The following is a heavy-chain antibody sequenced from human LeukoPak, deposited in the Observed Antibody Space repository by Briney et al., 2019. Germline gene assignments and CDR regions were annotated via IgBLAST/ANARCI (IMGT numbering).Heavy chain of an antibody. CDR1: GGSISSGDYY. CDR2: IYYSGST. CDR3: ARALSSNIVVEDDYYMDV. J-gene: IGHJ6*03. D-gene: IGHD2-2*01. Sequence: SETLSLTCTVSGGSISSGDYYWSWIRQPPGKGLEWIGYIYYSGSTYYNPSLKSRVTISVDTSKNQFSLKLSSVTAADTAVYYCARALSSNIVVEDDYYMDVWGKGTTVTVSS. V-gene: IGHV4-30-4*08.